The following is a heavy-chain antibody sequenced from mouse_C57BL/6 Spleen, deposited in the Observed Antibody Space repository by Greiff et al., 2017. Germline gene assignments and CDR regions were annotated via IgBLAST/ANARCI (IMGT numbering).Heavy chain of an antibody. CDR1: GFSLTSSG. J-gene: IGHJ4*01. CDR3: ARVTTGSPYYYAMDY. CDR2: IWSGGST. V-gene: IGHV2-2*01. D-gene: IGHD1-1*02. Sequence: VQLQQSGPGLVQPSQSLSITCTVSGFSLTSSGVHWVRQSPGKGLEWLGVIWSGGSTDYNAAFISRLSISKDNSKSQVFFKMNSLQADDTAIYYCARVTTGSPYYYAMDYWGQGTSVTVSS.